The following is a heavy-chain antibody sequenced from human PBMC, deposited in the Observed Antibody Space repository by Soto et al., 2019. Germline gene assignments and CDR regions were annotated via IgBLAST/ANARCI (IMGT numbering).Heavy chain of an antibody. CDR2: IYHSGRT. D-gene: IGHD6-6*01. V-gene: IGHV4-30-2*01. J-gene: IGHJ3*02. CDR1: GGSISSGGYS. Sequence: QLQLQESGSGLVKPSQTLSLTCAVSGGSISSGGYSWSWIRQPPGKGLEWLGYIYHSGRTYYNPSLKSRGTISVDRAKNQFSLKLSSVTAADTAVYYCAGGIAARLSAFDIWGQGTMVTVSS. CDR3: AGGIAARLSAFDI.